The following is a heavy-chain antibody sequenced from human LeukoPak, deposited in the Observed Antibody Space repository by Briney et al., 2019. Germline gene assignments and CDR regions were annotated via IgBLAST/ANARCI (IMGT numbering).Heavy chain of an antibody. CDR3: ARDHHRRLYDSQARDTFDI. D-gene: IGHD3-22*01. V-gene: IGHV3-20*04. CDR1: GFTFDDYG. J-gene: IGHJ3*02. CDR2: IKWNGDST. Sequence: PGGSLRLSCAASGFTFDDYGMAWVRQVPGKGLEWVSGIKWNGDSTGYADSVKGRFTISRDNAKNSLYLQMNSLRAEDTAVYYCARDHHRRLYDSQARDTFDIWGQGTMVTVS.